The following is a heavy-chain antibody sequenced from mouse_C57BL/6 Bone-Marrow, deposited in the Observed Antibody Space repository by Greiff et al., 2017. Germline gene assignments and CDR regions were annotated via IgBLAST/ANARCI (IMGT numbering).Heavy chain of an antibody. Sequence: LQQPGAELVKPGASVKLSCKASGYTFTSYWMHWVKQRPGQGLEWIGMIHPNSGSTNYNEKFKSKATLTVDKSSSTAYMQLSSLTSEDSAVYYCARRNGEDFDYWGQGTTLTVSS. CDR1: GYTFTSYW. V-gene: IGHV1-64*01. CDR2: IHPNSGST. J-gene: IGHJ2*01. CDR3: ARRNGEDFDY.